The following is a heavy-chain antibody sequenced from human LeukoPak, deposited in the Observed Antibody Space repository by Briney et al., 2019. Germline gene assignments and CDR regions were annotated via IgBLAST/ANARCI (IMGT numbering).Heavy chain of an antibody. CDR3: AREATVVRGNTIDP. J-gene: IGHJ5*02. V-gene: IGHV3-74*01. Sequence: PGGSLRLSCAASGFTFSSYWMHWVRQAPGKGLVWVSGISRDGCSISYADSVKGRLTISRDNAKTTLYLQMNILRAEDTAMYYCAREATVVRGNTIDPWGQGTLVTVSS. D-gene: IGHD3-10*01. CDR2: ISRDGCSI. CDR1: GFTFSSYW.